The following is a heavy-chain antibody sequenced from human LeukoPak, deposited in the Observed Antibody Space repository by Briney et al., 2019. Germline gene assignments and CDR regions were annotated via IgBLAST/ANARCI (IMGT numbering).Heavy chain of an antibody. J-gene: IGHJ4*02. V-gene: IGHV1-18*01. Sequence: GASVKVSCKASGYTFTSYGISWVRQAPGQGLEWMGWISAYNGNTNYAQKLQGRVTMTTDTSTSTAYMELRSLRSDDTAAYYCARDLRAAVAGNLGYWGQGTLVTVSS. D-gene: IGHD6-19*01. CDR1: GYTFTSYG. CDR3: ARDLRAAVAGNLGY. CDR2: ISAYNGNT.